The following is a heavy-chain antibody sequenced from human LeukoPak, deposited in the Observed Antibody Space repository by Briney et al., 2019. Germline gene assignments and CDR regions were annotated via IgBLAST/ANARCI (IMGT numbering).Heavy chain of an antibody. CDR3: ARGLITIFGVVLHDYYFDY. D-gene: IGHD3-3*01. V-gene: IGHV3-64*01. Sequence: PGGSLRLSCAASGFTFSNAWMSWVRQAPGKGLEYVSAISSNGGSTYYANSVKGRFTISRDNSKNTLYLQMGSLRAEDMAVYYCARGLITIFGVVLHDYYFDYWGQGTLVTVSS. J-gene: IGHJ4*02. CDR1: GFTFSNAW. CDR2: ISSNGGST.